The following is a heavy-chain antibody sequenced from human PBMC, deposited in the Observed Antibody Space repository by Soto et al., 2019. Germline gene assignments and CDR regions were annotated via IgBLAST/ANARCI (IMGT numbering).Heavy chain of an antibody. CDR2: IYPGDSDT. CDR1: GYSFTSYW. D-gene: IGHD3-3*01. Sequence: GESLKISCKGSGYSFTSYWIGWVRQMPGKSLEWMGIIYPGDSDTRYSPSFQGQVTISADKSISTAYLQWSSLKASDTAMYYCARHTYLSERTYYDFWSGYTAPLYGMDVWGQGTTVTVSS. V-gene: IGHV5-51*01. J-gene: IGHJ6*02. CDR3: ARHTYLSERTYYDFWSGYTAPLYGMDV.